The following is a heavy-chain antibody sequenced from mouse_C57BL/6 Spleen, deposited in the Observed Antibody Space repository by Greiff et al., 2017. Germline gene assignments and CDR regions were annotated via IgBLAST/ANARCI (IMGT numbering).Heavy chain of an antibody. V-gene: IGHV1-18*01. CDR3: ARRRITTVVAPNFDY. CDR2: INPNNGGT. D-gene: IGHD1-1*01. J-gene: IGHJ2*01. CDR1: GYTFTDYN. Sequence: VQLQQSGPELVKPGASVKIPCKASGYTFTDYNMDWVKQSHGMSLEWIGDINPNNGGTIYNQKFKGKATLTVDKSSSTAYMELRSLTSEDTAVYYCARRRITTVVAPNFDYWGQGTTLTVSS.